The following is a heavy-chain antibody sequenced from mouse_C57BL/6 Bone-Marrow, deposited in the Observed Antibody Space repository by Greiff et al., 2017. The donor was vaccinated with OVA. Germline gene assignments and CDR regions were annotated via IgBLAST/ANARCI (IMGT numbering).Heavy chain of an antibody. Sequence: EVKLVESGPELVKPGASVKMSCKASGYTFTDYNMHWVKQSHGKSLEWIGYINPNNGGTSYNQKFKGKATLTVNKSSSTAYMELRSLTSEDSAVYYCARVGPDGYYAMDYWGQGTSVTVSS. V-gene: IGHV1-22*01. CDR3: ARVGPDGYYAMDY. CDR1: GYTFTDYN. J-gene: IGHJ4*01. CDR2: INPNNGGT. D-gene: IGHD3-3*01.